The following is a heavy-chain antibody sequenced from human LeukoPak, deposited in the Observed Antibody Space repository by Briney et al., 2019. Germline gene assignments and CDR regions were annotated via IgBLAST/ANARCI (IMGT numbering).Heavy chain of an antibody. CDR3: ASGHKGDYDLSY. CDR2: INHSGST. V-gene: IGHV4-34*01. D-gene: IGHD4-17*01. Sequence: SETLSLTCAVYGGSFSGYYWSWIRQPPGKGLEWIGEINHSGSTNYNPSLKSRVTISVDTSKNQFSLKLSSVTAADTAVYYCASGHKGDYDLSYWGQGTLVTASS. CDR1: GGSFSGYY. J-gene: IGHJ4*02.